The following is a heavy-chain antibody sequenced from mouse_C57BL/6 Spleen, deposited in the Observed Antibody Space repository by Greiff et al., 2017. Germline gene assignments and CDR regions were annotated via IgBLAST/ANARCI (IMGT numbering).Heavy chain of an antibody. CDR3: TRDGGMGYYGSSPHWYCDV. CDR2: IYPGNSDT. Sequence: VQLQQSGTVLARPGASVKMSCKTSGYTFTSYWMHWVKQRPGQGLEWIGAIYPGNSDTSYNQKFKGKAKLTAVTSASTSYMELSSLTNEDSAVYYCTRDGGMGYYGSSPHWYCDVWGTGTTVTVSS. D-gene: IGHD1-1*01. CDR1: GYTFTSYW. J-gene: IGHJ1*03. V-gene: IGHV1-5*01.